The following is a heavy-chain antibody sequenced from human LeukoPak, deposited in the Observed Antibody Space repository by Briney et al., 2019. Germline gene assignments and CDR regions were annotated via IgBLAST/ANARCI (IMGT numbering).Heavy chain of an antibody. D-gene: IGHD6-13*01. CDR3: ARAGAAAGTKYYYYYYTDV. V-gene: IGHV4-38-2*02. Sequence: SETLSLTCTVSGYSISSGYYWGWIRQPPGKGLEWIGSIYHSGSTYYNPSLKSRVTISVDTSKNQFSLKLSSVTAADTAVYYCARAGAAAGTKYYYYYYTDVWGKGTTVNVSS. CDR2: IYHSGST. CDR1: GYSISSGYY. J-gene: IGHJ6*03.